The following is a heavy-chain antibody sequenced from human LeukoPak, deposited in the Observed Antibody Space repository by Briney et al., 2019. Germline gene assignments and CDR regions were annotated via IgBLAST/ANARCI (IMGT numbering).Heavy chain of an antibody. J-gene: IGHJ6*03. CDR1: GFTFSSYG. CDR3: AKGSKVELFTRDHHMDV. D-gene: IGHD3-22*01. CDR2: IRNDGSNK. Sequence: PGGSLRLSCAASGFTFSSYGMHWVRQAPGKGLEWVAFIRNDGSNKYYADSVKGRFIISRDNSKNTLYLQMNSLRAEDTAVYYCAKGSKVELFTRDHHMDVWGKGTTVTISS. V-gene: IGHV3-30*02.